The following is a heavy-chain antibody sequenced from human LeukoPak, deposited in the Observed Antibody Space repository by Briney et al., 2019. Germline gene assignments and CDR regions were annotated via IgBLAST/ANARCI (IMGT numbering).Heavy chain of an antibody. CDR3: ARAVTSTEGY. Sequence: GGSLRLSCAASGFTFSTYGMTWVRQAPGKGLEWVASIREDGSEKYYVDSVKGRFTISRDNAQKSLYLEMNSLRVEDTAVYYCARAVTSTEGYWGQGTLVTVSS. CDR2: IREDGSEK. CDR1: GFTFSTYG. V-gene: IGHV3-7*03. J-gene: IGHJ4*02.